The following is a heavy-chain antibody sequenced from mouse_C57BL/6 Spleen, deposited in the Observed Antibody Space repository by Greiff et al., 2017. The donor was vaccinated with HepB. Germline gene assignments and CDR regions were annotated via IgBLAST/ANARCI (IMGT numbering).Heavy chain of an antibody. CDR3: ARTAQATGY. CDR2: IDPSDSYT. V-gene: IGHV1-50*01. Sequence: QVQLQQPGAELVKPGASVKLSCKASGYTFTSYWKQWVKQRPGQGLEWIGEIDPSDSYTNYNQKFKGKATLTVDTSSSTAYMQLSSLTSEDSAVYYCARTAQATGYWGQGTTLTVSS. D-gene: IGHD3-2*02. CDR1: GYTFTSYW. J-gene: IGHJ2*01.